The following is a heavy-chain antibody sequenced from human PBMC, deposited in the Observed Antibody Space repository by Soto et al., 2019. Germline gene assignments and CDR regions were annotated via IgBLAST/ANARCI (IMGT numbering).Heavy chain of an antibody. Sequence: SETLSLTCAFSCYSISSGYYWGWIRQPPGKGLEWIGSIYHSGSTYYNPSLKSRVTISVDTSKNQFSLKLSSVTAADTAVYYCARCVPPSYGMDVWGQGTTVTVSS. D-gene: IGHD2-2*01. J-gene: IGHJ6*02. V-gene: IGHV4-38-2*01. CDR1: CYSISSGYY. CDR2: IYHSGST. CDR3: ARCVPPSYGMDV.